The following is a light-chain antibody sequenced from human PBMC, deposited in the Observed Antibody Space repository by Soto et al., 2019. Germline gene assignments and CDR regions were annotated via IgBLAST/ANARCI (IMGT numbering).Light chain of an antibody. CDR3: SSYTRSSTLV. Sequence: QSALTQPASVSGSPGQSITISCTGTSSDGGGYNYVSWYQQHPGKAPKLMIYEVSNRPSGVSNRFSGSKSGNTASLTISGLQAEDEADYYCSSYTRSSTLVFGTGTKATVL. CDR2: EVS. V-gene: IGLV2-14*01. CDR1: SSDGGGYNY. J-gene: IGLJ1*01.